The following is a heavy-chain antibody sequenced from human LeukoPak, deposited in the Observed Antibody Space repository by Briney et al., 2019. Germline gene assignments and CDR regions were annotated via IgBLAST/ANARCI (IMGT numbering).Heavy chain of an antibody. CDR1: GYTFTSYD. D-gene: IGHD6-13*01. Sequence: ASVKVSCKASGYTFTSYDINWVRQATGQGLEWMGWMNPNSGNTGYAQKFQGRVTMTRDTSISTAYMELSRLRSDDTAVYYCARARQLIDYWGQGTLVTVSS. J-gene: IGHJ4*02. CDR3: ARARQLIDY. CDR2: MNPNSGNT. V-gene: IGHV1-8*01.